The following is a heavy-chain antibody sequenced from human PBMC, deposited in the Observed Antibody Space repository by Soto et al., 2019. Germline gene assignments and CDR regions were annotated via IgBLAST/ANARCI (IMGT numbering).Heavy chain of an antibody. D-gene: IGHD5-12*01. CDR3: AKDFIKATIPNISFDY. J-gene: IGHJ4*02. CDR1: GFTFSSYA. Sequence: EVQLLESGGGLVQPRGSPRLSCAASGFTFSSYAMSWVRQAPGKGLEWVSAISGSGGSTYYADSVKGRFTISRDNSKNTLYLQMNSLRAEDTAVYYCAKDFIKATIPNISFDYWGQGTLVTVSS. V-gene: IGHV3-23*01. CDR2: ISGSGGST.